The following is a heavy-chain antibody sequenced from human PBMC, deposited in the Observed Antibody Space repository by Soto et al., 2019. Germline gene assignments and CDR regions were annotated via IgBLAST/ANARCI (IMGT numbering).Heavy chain of an antibody. CDR3: ASSSYYDFWGGYYLFDY. Sequence: PSETLSLTCTVSGGSISSYYWSWIRQPPGKGLEWIGYIYYSGSTNYNPSLKRRVTISVDTSKNQFSLKLSSVTAADTAVYYCASSSYYDFWGGYYLFDYWGQGTLVTVS. D-gene: IGHD3-3*01. J-gene: IGHJ4*02. CDR2: IYYSGST. CDR1: GGSISSYY. V-gene: IGHV4-59*01.